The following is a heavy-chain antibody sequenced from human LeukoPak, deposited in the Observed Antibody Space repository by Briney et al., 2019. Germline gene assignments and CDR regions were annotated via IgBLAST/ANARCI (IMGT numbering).Heavy chain of an antibody. D-gene: IGHD4-11*01. CDR2: ISSSSYI. J-gene: IGHJ4*02. V-gene: IGHV3-21*01. Sequence: PGGSLRLSCAASGFTFSSYSMNWVRQAPGKGLEWVSSISSSSYIYYADSVKGRFTISRDNAKNSLYLQMNSLRAEDTAVYYCARDPPTVTEFDYWGQGTLVTVSS. CDR1: GFTFSSYS. CDR3: ARDPPTVTEFDY.